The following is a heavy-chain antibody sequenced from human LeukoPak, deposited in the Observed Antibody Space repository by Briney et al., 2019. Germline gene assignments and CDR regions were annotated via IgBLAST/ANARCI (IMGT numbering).Heavy chain of an antibody. V-gene: IGHV3-49*04. CDR1: GFSFGDYA. CDR3: TSVYDTSAYYHSGIDY. D-gene: IGHD3-22*01. J-gene: IGHJ4*02. Sequence: GGSLRLSCTASGFSFGDYAMSWVRQAPGKGLEWVGFIRSKTYRGTTKYAASAKGRFTISRDDSKSIAYLQTNGLKIQDTAIYYCTSVYDTSAYYHSGIDYWGQGTLVTVSS. CDR2: IRSKTYRGTT.